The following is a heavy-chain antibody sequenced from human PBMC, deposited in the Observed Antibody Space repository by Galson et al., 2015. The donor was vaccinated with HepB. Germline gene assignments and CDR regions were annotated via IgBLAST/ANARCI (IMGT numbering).Heavy chain of an antibody. CDR3: ARLGFLDWYYMDV. V-gene: IGHV1-69*13. J-gene: IGHJ6*03. Sequence: SVKVSCKASGGTFSSYAISWVRQAPGQGLEWMGGIIPIFGAANYAQKFQGRVTITADESTSTAYMELSSLRSEDTAMYYCARLGFLDWYYMDVWGKGTTVTVSS. D-gene: IGHD3/OR15-3a*01. CDR2: IIPIFGAA. CDR1: GGTFSSYA.